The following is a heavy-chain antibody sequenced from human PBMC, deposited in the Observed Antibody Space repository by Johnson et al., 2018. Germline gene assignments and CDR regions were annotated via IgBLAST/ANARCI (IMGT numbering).Heavy chain of an antibody. J-gene: IGHJ2*01. Sequence: EVQLVESGGGLVQPGGSLRLSCEASGFTFSRSDMHWVRQVPGKGLEWVSAIGTGGDTYYPDSVTGRFIISRENAKNSLYLQMNSRGVGDTAVYFCAREGRSTAWQDWYFDLWGRGTLVTVSS. CDR2: IGTGGDT. V-gene: IGHV3-13*01. CDR3: AREGRSTAWQDWYFDL. D-gene: IGHD1-14*01. CDR1: GFTFSRSD.